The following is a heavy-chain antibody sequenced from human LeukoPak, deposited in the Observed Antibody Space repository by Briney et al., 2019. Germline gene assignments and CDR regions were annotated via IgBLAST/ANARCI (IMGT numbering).Heavy chain of an antibody. CDR2: INHSGST. V-gene: IGHV4-34*01. Sequence: PSETLSLTCAVYGGSFSGYYWSWIRQPPGKGLEWTGEINHSGSTNYNPSLKSRVTISVDTSKNQFSLKLSSVTAADTAVYYCARREMATILAFDIWGQGTMVTVSS. CDR1: GGSFSGYY. D-gene: IGHD5-12*01. J-gene: IGHJ3*02. CDR3: ARREMATILAFDI.